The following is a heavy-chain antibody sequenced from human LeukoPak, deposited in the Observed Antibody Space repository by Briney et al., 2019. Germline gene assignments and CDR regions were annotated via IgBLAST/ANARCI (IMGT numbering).Heavy chain of an antibody. CDR2: INHSGTT. Sequence: SETLSLTCAVHGGSLSDYYWGWIRQSPGKGLEWIGEINHSGTTNYNPSLKSRVTISVDTSKNQFSLNLSSVTAADTAVYYCARLYYDSSGYYQICYFDYWGQGTLVTVSS. V-gene: IGHV4-34*01. CDR1: GGSLSDYY. CDR3: ARLYYDSSGYYQICYFDY. D-gene: IGHD3-22*01. J-gene: IGHJ4*02.